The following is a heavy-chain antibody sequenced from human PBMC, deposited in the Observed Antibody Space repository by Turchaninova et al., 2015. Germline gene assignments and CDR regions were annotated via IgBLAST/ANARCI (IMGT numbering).Heavy chain of an antibody. CDR2: IGGCGTTT. J-gene: IGHJ4*01. D-gene: IGHD1-14*01. CDR3: AKDRININPENPMAY. Sequence: EVQLVESGGGLVQHGGSLRLSCEASGCTLRQFAMNWGGKAPGEGGVGVGAIGGCGTTTYHAVSGKGPFTNTREKSKNTLYLQMNSPSTGDKAIYCWAKDRININPENPMAYWGQGPLVTVSS. V-gene: IGHV3-23*04. CDR1: GCTLRQFA.